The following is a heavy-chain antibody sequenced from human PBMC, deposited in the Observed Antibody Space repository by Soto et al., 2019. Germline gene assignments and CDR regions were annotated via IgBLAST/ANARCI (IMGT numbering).Heavy chain of an antibody. Sequence: SETVSLTCSVSCGSINDYFWTWIRHPAGKGLEWVGRVYTPGSTNYNPSLKSRVTVSVDTSKNQFSLKVSSVTAADTAVYYCAILGTNAQTIDHWAPGTLVTVSS. J-gene: IGHJ4*02. CDR3: AILGTNAQTIDH. CDR1: CGSINDYF. D-gene: IGHD3-16*01. CDR2: VYTPGST. V-gene: IGHV4-4*07.